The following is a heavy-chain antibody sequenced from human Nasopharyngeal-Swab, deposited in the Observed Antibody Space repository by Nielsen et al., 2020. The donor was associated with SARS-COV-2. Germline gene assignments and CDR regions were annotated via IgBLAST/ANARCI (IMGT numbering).Heavy chain of an antibody. J-gene: IGHJ6*02. Sequence: GGSLRLSCAASGFTFNNYNFNWVRQAPGKGLEWVSSISSSSSSYIYYADSVKGRFTISRDNAKNSLYLQMNSLRAEDTAVYYCARDGSDYDFWSAYFMDVWGQGTTVTVSS. D-gene: IGHD3-3*01. CDR1: GFTFNNYN. CDR2: ISSSSSSYI. V-gene: IGHV3-21*01. CDR3: ARDGSDYDFWSAYFMDV.